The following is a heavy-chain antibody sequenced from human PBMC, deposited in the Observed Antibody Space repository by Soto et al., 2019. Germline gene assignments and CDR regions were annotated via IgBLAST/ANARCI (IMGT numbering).Heavy chain of an antibody. CDR2: FNGGNGNI. J-gene: IGHJ4*02. Sequence: QVQLVQSGTEERKPGASVKVSCKALGYTFCTYAMHWVRRAPGQSLEWMGWFNGGNGNIKYSQKFEGRVTITTDAAASTAYMELNMLRSADTAVYSSARGNVRGGCIAYSGQGTLVSVSS. V-gene: IGHV1-3*05. D-gene: IGHD3-10*01. CDR1: GYTFCTYA. CDR3: ARGNVRGGCIAY.